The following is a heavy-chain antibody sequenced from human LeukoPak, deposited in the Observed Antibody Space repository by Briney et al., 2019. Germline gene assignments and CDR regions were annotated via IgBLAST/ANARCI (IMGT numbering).Heavy chain of an antibody. V-gene: IGHV1-8*01. CDR1: GYTFTSYD. CDR2: MSPNSGNT. J-gene: IGHJ4*02. Sequence: ASVKVSCKASGYTFTSYDINWVRPATGQGLEWVGWMSPNSGNTGSAQKFQGRVTMTKNTSISTAYMELSSLRSEDTAVYYCARGNDFWNGHTHWGQGTQVTVSS. D-gene: IGHD3-3*01. CDR3: ARGNDFWNGHTH.